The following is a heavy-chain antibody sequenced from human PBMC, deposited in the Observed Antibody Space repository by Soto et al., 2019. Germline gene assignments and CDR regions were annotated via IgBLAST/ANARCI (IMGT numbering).Heavy chain of an antibody. V-gene: IGHV3-15*07. D-gene: IGHD3-3*01. CDR1: GCPFSNAW. CDR3: TTDPTYYDFWSGRYGMDV. Sequence: GGSLRLSCAASGCPFSNAWMNWVRQAPGKGLEWVGRIKSKTDGGTTDYAAPVKGRFTISRDDSKNTLYLQVNSLKTEDTAVYYCTTDPTYYDFWSGRYGMDVWGQGTTVTVSS. CDR2: IKSKTDGGTT. J-gene: IGHJ6*02.